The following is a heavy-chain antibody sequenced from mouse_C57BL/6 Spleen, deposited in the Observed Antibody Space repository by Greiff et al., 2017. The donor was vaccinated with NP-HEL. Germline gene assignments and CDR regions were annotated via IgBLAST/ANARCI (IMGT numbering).Heavy chain of an antibody. CDR1: GYTFTTYP. J-gene: IGHJ1*03. D-gene: IGHD1-1*01. Sequence: VKLMESGAELVKPGASVKMSCKASGYTFTTYPIEWMKQNHGKSLEWIGNFHPYNDDTKYNEKFKGKATLTVEKSSSTVYLELSRLTSDDSAVYYCARNYGSPDWYFDVWGTGTTVTVSS. V-gene: IGHV1-47*01. CDR2: FHPYNDDT. CDR3: ARNYGSPDWYFDV.